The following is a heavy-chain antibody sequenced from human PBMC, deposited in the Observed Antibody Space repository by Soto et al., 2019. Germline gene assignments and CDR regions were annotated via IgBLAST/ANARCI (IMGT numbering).Heavy chain of an antibody. V-gene: IGHV4-4*02. CDR3: ARGGEKRGYSYGYDYYYGMDV. D-gene: IGHD5-18*01. J-gene: IGHJ6*02. CDR2: IYHSGST. CDR1: GGSISSSNW. Sequence: PSETLSLTCAVSGGSISSSNWWSWVRQPPGKGLEWIGEIYHSGSTNYNPSLKGRVTISVDKSKNQFSLKLSSVTAADTAVYYCARGGEKRGYSYGYDYYYGMDVWGQGTTVTVSS.